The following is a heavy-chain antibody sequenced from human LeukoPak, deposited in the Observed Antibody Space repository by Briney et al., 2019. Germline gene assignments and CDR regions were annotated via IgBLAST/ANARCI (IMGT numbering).Heavy chain of an antibody. CDR1: GGTLSSYA. J-gene: IGHJ4*02. CDR2: MNHISSTA. V-gene: IGHV1-69*13. Sequence: SVKVSCKASGGTLSSYAISWVRQAPGQRLECVGEMNHISSTANYPQTFQRGATINVNEHTRAAYMELTRLSADDTAVYFCARERDGSGNYSYWGQGKMVTVSS. D-gene: IGHD3-10*01. CDR3: ARERDGSGNYSY.